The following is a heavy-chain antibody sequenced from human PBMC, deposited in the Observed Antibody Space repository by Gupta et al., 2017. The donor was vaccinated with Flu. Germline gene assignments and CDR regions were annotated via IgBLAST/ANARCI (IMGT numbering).Heavy chain of an antibody. J-gene: IGHJ6*02. CDR3: AREDGAGTEGPFYYGMDV. V-gene: IGHV3-11*01. CDR2: ISSSGRTK. D-gene: IGHD1-7*01. Sequence: INWIRQAPGKGLEGSYHISSSGRTKYDADSVKGRFNIARDNAKNARFLKRNSRRAEDTAVYYCAREDGAGTEGPFYYGMDVWGQGTTGIVSS.